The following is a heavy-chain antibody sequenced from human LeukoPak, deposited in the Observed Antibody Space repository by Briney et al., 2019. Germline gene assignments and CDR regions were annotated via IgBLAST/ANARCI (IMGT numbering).Heavy chain of an antibody. J-gene: IGHJ4*02. CDR1: GDSISSYY. Sequence: SETLSLTCTVSGDSISSYYWSWIRQPPGKGLEWIGYIYYSGSTNYNPSLKSRVTISVDTSKNQFSLKLSSVTAADTAVYYCARDVPSGRRYFDYWGQGTLVTVSS. V-gene: IGHV4-59*01. CDR3: ARDVPSGRRYFDY. D-gene: IGHD6-19*01. CDR2: IYYSGST.